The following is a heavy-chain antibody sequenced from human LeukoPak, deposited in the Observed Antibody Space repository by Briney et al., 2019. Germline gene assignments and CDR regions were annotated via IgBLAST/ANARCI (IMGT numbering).Heavy chain of an antibody. Sequence: SETLSLTCAVYGGSFSGYYWSWIRQPPGKGLEWIGEINHSGSTNYNPSLKSRVTISVDTSKNQFSLKLSSVTAADTAVYYCASPMTTVTRDAFDIWGQGTMVTVSS. CDR2: INHSGST. V-gene: IGHV4-34*01. J-gene: IGHJ3*02. D-gene: IGHD4-17*01. CDR1: GGSFSGYY. CDR3: ASPMTTVTRDAFDI.